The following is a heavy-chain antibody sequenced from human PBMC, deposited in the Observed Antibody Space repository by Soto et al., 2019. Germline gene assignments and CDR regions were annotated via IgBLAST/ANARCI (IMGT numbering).Heavy chain of an antibody. CDR1: GYTFTSYG. Sequence: ASVKVSCKASGYTFTSYGISWVRQAPGQGLEWMGWISAYNGNTNYAQKLQGRVTMTTDTSTSTAYMELGSLRSDDTAVYYCARVPITIFGVVIGARTLNWFDPWGQGTLVTVSS. CDR3: ARVPITIFGVVIGARTLNWFDP. CDR2: ISAYNGNT. D-gene: IGHD3-3*01. V-gene: IGHV1-18*01. J-gene: IGHJ5*02.